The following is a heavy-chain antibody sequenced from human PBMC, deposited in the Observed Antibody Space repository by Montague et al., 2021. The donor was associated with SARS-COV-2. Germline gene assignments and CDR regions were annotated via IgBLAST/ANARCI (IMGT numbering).Heavy chain of an antibody. J-gene: IGHJ5*02. V-gene: IGHV4-59*13. Sequence: SETLSLTCNVSGSYLRGYFWCWVRQPLGQRLEWIGYILYNGTATXNPALRSRLTMSVDMSRNQFSLELRSMTVTDTAFYYCTRGNGWYQPWGRGTLVTVSS. CDR3: TRGNGWYQP. D-gene: IGHD2-8*01. CDR2: ILYNGTA. CDR1: GSYLRGYF.